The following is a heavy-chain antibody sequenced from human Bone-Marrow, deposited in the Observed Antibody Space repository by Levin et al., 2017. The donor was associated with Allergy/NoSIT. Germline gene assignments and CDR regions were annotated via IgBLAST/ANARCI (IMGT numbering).Heavy chain of an antibody. CDR3: ARLWNSFTSITRSFDV. CDR1: GFDFATTW. CDR2: IYPGDSDV. Sequence: KVSCEGLGFDFATTWIAWVRQMPGKGLEWMGIIYPGDSDVSYSPSFQGQVTISVDKSVNTAFLHWGSLKASDNGIFYCARLWNSFTSITRSFDVWGQGTKVTVSP. D-gene: IGHD5-12*01. V-gene: IGHV5-51*01. J-gene: IGHJ3*01.